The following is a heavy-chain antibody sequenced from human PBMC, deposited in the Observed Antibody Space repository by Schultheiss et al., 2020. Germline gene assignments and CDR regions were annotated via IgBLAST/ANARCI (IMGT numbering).Heavy chain of an antibody. CDR1: GGSISSYY. CDR2: IYYSGST. CDR3: ARAVPEFGQYCSGGSCYTGCYFDL. J-gene: IGHJ2*01. D-gene: IGHD2-15*01. V-gene: IGHV4-59*01. Sequence: SETLSLTCTVSGGSISSYYWSWIRQPPGKGLEWIGYIYYSGSTNYNPSLKSRVTISVDTSKNQFSLKLSSVTAADTAVYYCARAVPEFGQYCSGGSCYTGCYFDLWGRGTLVTFSS.